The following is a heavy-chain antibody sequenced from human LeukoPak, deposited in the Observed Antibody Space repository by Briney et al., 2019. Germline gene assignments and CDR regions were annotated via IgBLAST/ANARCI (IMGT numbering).Heavy chain of an antibody. CDR3: AKDRRFPDGVFDI. CDR1: GFTFSSYA. D-gene: IGHD2-8*01. V-gene: IGHV3-23*01. J-gene: IGHJ3*02. CDR2: IESNGVNT. Sequence: GGSLRLSCAASGFTFSSYAMSWVRQAPGKGLEWVSAIESNGVNTYYLASVKGRFTISRDNSKNTLYLQMNSLRAEDTALYYCAKDRRFPDGVFDIWGHGTMVTVSS.